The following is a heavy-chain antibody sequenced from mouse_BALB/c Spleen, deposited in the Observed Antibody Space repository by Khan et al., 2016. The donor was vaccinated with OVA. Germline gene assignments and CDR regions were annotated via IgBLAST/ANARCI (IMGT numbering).Heavy chain of an antibody. V-gene: IGHV3-2*02. CDR1: GYTITSGYA. CDR3: ARGNYYGYYFDY. D-gene: IGHD1-1*01. CDR2: ISYSGVT. J-gene: IGHJ2*01. Sequence: EVKLLESGPGLVKPSQSLSLTCTVTGYTITSGYAWNWIRQFPGNKLEWMGYISYSGVTSYNPSLKSRISITRDTSKNQFFLQLNSLTTEDTATYCCARGNYYGYYFDYWGQGTTLTVSS.